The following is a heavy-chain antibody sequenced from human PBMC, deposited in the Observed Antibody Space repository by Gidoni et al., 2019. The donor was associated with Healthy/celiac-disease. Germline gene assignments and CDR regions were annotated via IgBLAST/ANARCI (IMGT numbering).Heavy chain of an antibody. CDR2: IIPIFGTA. J-gene: IGHJ6*02. CDR3: ARGCSGGSCYPPYYYYGMDV. V-gene: IGHV1-69*01. CDR1: GGTFSSYA. D-gene: IGHD2-15*01. Sequence: QVQLVQSGAEVKKPGSSVKVSCKASGGTFSSYAISWVRQAPGQGLEWMGGIIPIFGTANYAQKFQGRVTITADESTSTAYMELSSLRSEDTAVYYCARGCSGGSCYPPYYYYGMDVWGQGTTVTVSS.